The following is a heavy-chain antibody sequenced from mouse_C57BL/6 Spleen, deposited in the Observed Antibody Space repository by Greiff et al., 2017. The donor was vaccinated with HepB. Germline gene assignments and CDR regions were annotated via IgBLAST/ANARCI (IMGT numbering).Heavy chain of an antibody. D-gene: IGHD2-3*01. CDR3: ARGIDGYYGQPMDY. CDR2: IHPNSGST. J-gene: IGHJ4*01. CDR1: GYTFTSYW. V-gene: IGHV1-64*01. Sequence: QVQLQQPGAELVKPGASVKLSCKAPGYTFTSYWMHWVKQRPGQGLEWIGMIHPNSGSTNYNEKFKSKATLTVDKSSSTAYMQLSSLTSEDSAVYYCARGIDGYYGQPMDYWGQGTSVTVSS.